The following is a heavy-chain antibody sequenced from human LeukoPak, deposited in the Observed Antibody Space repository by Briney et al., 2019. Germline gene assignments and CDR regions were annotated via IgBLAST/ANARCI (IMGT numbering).Heavy chain of an antibody. CDR1: GGSISSSSYY. Sequence: PSETLSLTCTVSGGSISSSSYYWGWIRQPPGKGLEWIGNIYYSGSTCYNPSLKSRVTISVDTSKNQFSLKLSSVTAADTAVYYCARDGSGGGSWGWYDYWGQGTLVTVSS. J-gene: IGHJ4*02. D-gene: IGHD2-15*01. V-gene: IGHV4-39*07. CDR2: IYYSGST. CDR3: ARDGSGGGSWGWYDY.